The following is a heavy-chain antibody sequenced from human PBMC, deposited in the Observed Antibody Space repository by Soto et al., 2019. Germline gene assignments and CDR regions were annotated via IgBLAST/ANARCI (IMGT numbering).Heavy chain of an antibody. J-gene: IGHJ5*02. V-gene: IGHV3-21*01. CDR3: ARVLSIAVAGTDLVYNWFDP. D-gene: IGHD6-19*01. Sequence: EVQLVESGGGLVKPGGSLRLSCAASGFTFSSYSMNWVRQAPGKGLEWVSSISSSSSYIYYADSVKGRFTISRDNAKNSLYLQMNSLRAEDTAVYYCARVLSIAVAGTDLVYNWFDPWGQGTLVTVSS. CDR1: GFTFSSYS. CDR2: ISSSSSYI.